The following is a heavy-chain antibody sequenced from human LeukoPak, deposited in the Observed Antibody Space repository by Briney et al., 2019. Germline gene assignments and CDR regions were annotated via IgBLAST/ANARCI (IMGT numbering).Heavy chain of an antibody. CDR2: ISYDGSNK. CDR3: AKELYDSSGYYYDY. CDR1: GFTFSSYG. V-gene: IGHV3-30*18. J-gene: IGHJ4*02. D-gene: IGHD3-22*01. Sequence: GGSLRLSCAASGFTFSSYGMHWVRQAPGKGLEWVAVISYDGSNKYYADSVKGRFTTSRDNSKNTLYLQMNSLRAEDTAVYYCAKELYDSSGYYYDYWGQGTLVTVSS.